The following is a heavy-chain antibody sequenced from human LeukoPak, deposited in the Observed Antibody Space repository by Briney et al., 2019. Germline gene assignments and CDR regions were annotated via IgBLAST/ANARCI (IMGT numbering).Heavy chain of an antibody. CDR2: IRYDGSNK. Sequence: GGSLRLSCAASGFTFTTYWMSWVRQAPGKGLEWVAFIRYDGSNKYYADSVKGRFTISRDNSKNTLYLQMNSLRAEDTAVYYCAKDLREYYDDDDAFDIWGQGTMVTVSS. D-gene: IGHD3-22*01. CDR1: GFTFTTYW. CDR3: AKDLREYYDDDDAFDI. V-gene: IGHV3-30*02. J-gene: IGHJ3*02.